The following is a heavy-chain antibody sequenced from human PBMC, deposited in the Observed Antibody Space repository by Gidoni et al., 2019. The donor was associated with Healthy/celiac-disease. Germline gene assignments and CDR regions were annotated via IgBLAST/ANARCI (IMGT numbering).Heavy chain of an antibody. D-gene: IGHD1-7*01. CDR3: AKVLNNWNSPYFDY. CDR1: GFTFSSYA. Sequence: EVQLLESGGGLVQTGGSLRLSCAASGFTFSSYAMSWVRQAPGKGLEWVSAISGSGGSTYYADSVKGRFTISRDNSKNTLYLQMNSLRAEDTAVYYWAKVLNNWNSPYFDYWGQGTLVTVSS. CDR2: ISGSGGST. V-gene: IGHV3-23*01. J-gene: IGHJ4*02.